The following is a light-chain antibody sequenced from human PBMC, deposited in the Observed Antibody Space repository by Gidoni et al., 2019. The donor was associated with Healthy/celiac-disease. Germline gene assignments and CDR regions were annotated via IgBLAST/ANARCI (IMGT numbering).Light chain of an antibody. J-gene: IGKJ4*01. CDR1: QSISSY. Sequence: DIQMTQSPSSLSASVGDRVTITCRASQSISSYLNWYQQKPGKAPKLLIYAASSLQSGVPSRFSGSGSGTDFTLTISSLQPEDFATYYCQQSYSKATFXGXTKVEIK. CDR2: AAS. V-gene: IGKV1-39*01. CDR3: QQSYSKAT.